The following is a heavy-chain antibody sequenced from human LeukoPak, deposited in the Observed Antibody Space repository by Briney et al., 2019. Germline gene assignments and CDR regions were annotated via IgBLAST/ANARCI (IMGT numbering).Heavy chain of an antibody. J-gene: IGHJ4*02. CDR2: IKQDGSEK. Sequence: GGSLRLSCAASGFTFSSYWMSWVRQAPGEGLEWVANIKQDGSEKYYVDSVKGRFTISRDNTKNSLYLQMNSLRAEDTAVYYCARAHNWKYGSFDFWGQGTLVTVSS. CDR1: GFTFSSYW. CDR3: ARAHNWKYGSFDF. D-gene: IGHD1-7*01. V-gene: IGHV3-7*01.